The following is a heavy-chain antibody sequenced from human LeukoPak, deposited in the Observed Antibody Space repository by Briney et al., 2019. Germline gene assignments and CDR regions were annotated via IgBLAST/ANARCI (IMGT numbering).Heavy chain of an antibody. J-gene: IGHJ4*02. V-gene: IGHV1-69*05. CDR2: IIPIFGTA. CDR3: AREAGIVVGSTFDY. Sequence: SVKVSCKASGGTFISYAISWLRQAPGQGLEWMGGIIPIFGTANYAQKFQGRVTITTDESTSTAYMELSSLRSEDTAVYYCAREAGIVVGSTFDYWGQGTLVTVSS. CDR1: GGTFISYA. D-gene: IGHD3-22*01.